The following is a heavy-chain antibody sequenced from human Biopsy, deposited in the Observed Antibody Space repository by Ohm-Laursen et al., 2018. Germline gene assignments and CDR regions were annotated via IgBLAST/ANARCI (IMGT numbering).Heavy chain of an antibody. D-gene: IGHD3-9*01. Sequence: SLRLSCAASGFTVNDHAMHWVRQPPGKGLEWVSGISWDSGRIGYAASVKGRFTVSRDNPKKSLYLEMNRLRPEDTALFYCTKVLIPAGTDVWGQGTTVTVSS. CDR3: TKVLIPAGTDV. V-gene: IGHV3-9*01. CDR2: ISWDSGRI. CDR1: GFTVNDHA. J-gene: IGHJ6*02.